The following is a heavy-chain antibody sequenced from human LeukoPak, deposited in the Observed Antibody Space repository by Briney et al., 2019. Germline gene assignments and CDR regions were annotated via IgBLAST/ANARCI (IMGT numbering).Heavy chain of an antibody. V-gene: IGHV3-33*01. CDR1: GFTFSSYG. Sequence: GGSLRLSCAASGFTFSSYGMHWVRQAPGKGLEWVAVIWYDGSNKYYADSVKGRFTISRDNSKNTLYLQMNSLRAEDTAVYYCARTTEGSGYSGLFDYWGQGTLVIVSS. J-gene: IGHJ4*02. D-gene: IGHD3-22*01. CDR3: ARTTEGSGYSGLFDY. CDR2: IWYDGSNK.